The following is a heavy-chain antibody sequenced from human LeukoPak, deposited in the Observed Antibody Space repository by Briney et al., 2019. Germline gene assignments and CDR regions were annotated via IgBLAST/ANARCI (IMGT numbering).Heavy chain of an antibody. D-gene: IGHD2-2*01. CDR2: ISYSGST. Sequence: SETLSLTCTVSGGSINSRTYFWDWIRQPPGKGLGWIGSISYSGSTYYNPSLESRVTLSVDTSMDQFSLKLASVTAADTAVYYCARVTPEWPAASFDSWGQGILVTVSS. CDR1: GGSINSRTYF. CDR3: ARVTPEWPAASFDS. J-gene: IGHJ4*02. V-gene: IGHV4-39*07.